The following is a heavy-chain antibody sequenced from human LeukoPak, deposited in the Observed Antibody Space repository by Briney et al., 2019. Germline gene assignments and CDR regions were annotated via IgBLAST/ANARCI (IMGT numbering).Heavy chain of an antibody. Sequence: ASVKISCKASGYKFSDYYVHWVRQAPAKGLEWMGRVNPKSGETMYVGKLLGRISISADTSTNTVYMELSSLRSEDTAVYYCATPSGSYFGYYYFHWWGQGTLVTVSS. CDR1: GYKFSDYY. V-gene: IGHV1-69-2*01. CDR2: VNPKSGET. CDR3: ATPSGSYFGYYYFHW. D-gene: IGHD1-26*01. J-gene: IGHJ4*02.